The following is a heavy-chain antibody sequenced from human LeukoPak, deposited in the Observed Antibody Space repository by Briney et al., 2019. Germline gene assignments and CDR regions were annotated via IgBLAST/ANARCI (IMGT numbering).Heavy chain of an antibody. V-gene: IGHV3-21*01. J-gene: IGHJ3*02. CDR2: ISSSSSYI. D-gene: IGHD6-19*01. CDR3: ARVAVGGTRAFDI. Sequence: GESLRLSCAASGFTFSDYSMNWVRQAPGKGLEWVSSISSSSSYIFYADSVKGRFTISRDNAKNTLYLQMNSLRGEDTAVYYCARVAVGGTRAFDIWGQGTMVTVSS. CDR1: GFTFSDYS.